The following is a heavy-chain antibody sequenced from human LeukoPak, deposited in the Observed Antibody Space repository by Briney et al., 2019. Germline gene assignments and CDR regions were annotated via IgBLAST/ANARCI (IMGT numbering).Heavy chain of an antibody. V-gene: IGHV1-69*13. D-gene: IGHD6-19*01. Sequence: GASVKVSCKASGGTFSSYAISWVRQAPGQGLEWMGGIIPIFGTANYAQKFQGRVTITADESTSTAYMELSSLRSEDTAVYYCARAGIAVAGLAAEMDVWGKGTTVTISS. CDR1: GGTFSSYA. CDR2: IIPIFGTA. J-gene: IGHJ6*04. CDR3: ARAGIAVAGLAAEMDV.